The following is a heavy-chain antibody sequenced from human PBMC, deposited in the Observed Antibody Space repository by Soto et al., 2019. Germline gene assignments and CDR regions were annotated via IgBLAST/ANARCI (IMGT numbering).Heavy chain of an antibody. CDR2: IRQDGSER. V-gene: IGHV3-7*03. D-gene: IGHD1-26*01. CDR3: ASWCDRPSYPYHFDS. Sequence: EVHLGDSGGDLVQPGGSLRLSCAASGFTFSTYWMSWVRQAPGKGLEWVATIRQDGSERNYVESVKGRFTTSKDNTKNLIYHQLNSLRVEDTALYFCASWCDRPSYPYHFDSGGQGALVTVSS. J-gene: IGHJ4*02. CDR1: GFTFSTYW.